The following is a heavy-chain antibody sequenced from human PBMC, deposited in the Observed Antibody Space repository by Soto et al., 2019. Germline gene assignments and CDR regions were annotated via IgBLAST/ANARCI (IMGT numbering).Heavy chain of an antibody. J-gene: IGHJ4*02. D-gene: IGHD5-12*01. CDR3: AREGLRPTFFDY. CDR1: GGSISSGGYY. V-gene: IGHV4-31*03. CDR2: IYYSGST. Sequence: PSETLSLTCTVSGGSISSGGYYWSWIRQHPGKGLEWIGYIYYSGSTYYNPSLKSRVTISVDTSKNQFSLKLSSVTAADTAVYYCAREGLRPTFFDYWGQGTLVTVSS.